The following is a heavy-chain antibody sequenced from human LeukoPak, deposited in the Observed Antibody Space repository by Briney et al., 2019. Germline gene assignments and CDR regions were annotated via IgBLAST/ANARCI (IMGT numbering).Heavy chain of an antibody. CDR2: ISYDGSNK. J-gene: IGHJ4*02. CDR3: ARSLRVTIFGVVITGYLDY. D-gene: IGHD3-3*01. CDR1: GFTFTSYA. Sequence: GGSLRLSCAASGFTFTSYAMDWVRQAPGKGLEWVAVISYDGSNKYYADSVKGRFTISRDNSKNTLYLQMNSLRVEDTAVYYCARSLRVTIFGVVITGYLDYWGQGTLVTVSS. V-gene: IGHV3-30*03.